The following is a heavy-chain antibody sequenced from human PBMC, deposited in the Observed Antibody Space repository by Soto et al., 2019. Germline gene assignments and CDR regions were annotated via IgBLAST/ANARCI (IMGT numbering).Heavy chain of an antibody. D-gene: IGHD3-10*01. V-gene: IGHV3-30-3*01. CDR1: GFTFSSYA. J-gene: IGHJ6*02. Sequence: GGSLRLSCAASGFTFSSYAMHWVRQAPGKGLEWVAVISYDGSNKYYADSVKGRFTISRDNSKNTLYLQMNSLRAEDTAVYYCARDSTMVRGVIITPMDYYYYGMDVWGQGTTVTVSS. CDR3: ARDSTMVRGVIITPMDYYYYGMDV. CDR2: ISYDGSNK.